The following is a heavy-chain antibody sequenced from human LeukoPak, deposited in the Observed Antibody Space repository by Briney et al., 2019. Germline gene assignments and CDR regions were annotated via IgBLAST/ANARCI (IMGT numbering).Heavy chain of an antibody. D-gene: IGHD2-2*01. CDR1: GYTFTSYD. CDR3: ARFVVVPAAFDY. J-gene: IGHJ4*02. V-gene: IGHV1-8*03. Sequence: ASVKVSCKASGYTFTSYDINWVRQATGQGLEWMGWMNPNSGNTGYAQKFQGRVTITRNTSISTAYMELSSLRSEDTAAYYCARFVVVPAAFDYWGQGTLVTVSS. CDR2: MNPNSGNT.